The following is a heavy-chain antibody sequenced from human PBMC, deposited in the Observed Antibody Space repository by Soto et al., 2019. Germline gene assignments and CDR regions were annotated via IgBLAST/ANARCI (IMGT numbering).Heavy chain of an antibody. D-gene: IGHD3-16*01. J-gene: IGHJ6*03. CDR3: ARVGAYYYYYMDV. Sequence: GGSLRLSCAASGFTFSSYGMHWVRQAPGKGLEWVAVIWYDGSNKYYADSVKGRFTISRDNSKNTLYLQMNSLRAEDTAVYYCARVGAYYYYYMDVWGKGTTVTVS. V-gene: IGHV3-33*01. CDR1: GFTFSSYG. CDR2: IWYDGSNK.